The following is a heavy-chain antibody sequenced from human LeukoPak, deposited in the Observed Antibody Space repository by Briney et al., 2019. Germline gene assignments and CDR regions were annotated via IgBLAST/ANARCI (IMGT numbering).Heavy chain of an antibody. CDR3: ARGAGTLTPPDY. D-gene: IGHD6-19*01. V-gene: IGHV1-18*01. CDR1: GYMFTRYG. Sequence: ASVRVSCTAAGYMFTRYGISWVRQAPGHGLGWMGWINAYNGSKNNAQKPQGRVTITTDTSTSTPYMELRSLRSDDTAVYYCARGAGTLTPPDYWGQGTLVTVSS. J-gene: IGHJ4*02. CDR2: INAYNGSK.